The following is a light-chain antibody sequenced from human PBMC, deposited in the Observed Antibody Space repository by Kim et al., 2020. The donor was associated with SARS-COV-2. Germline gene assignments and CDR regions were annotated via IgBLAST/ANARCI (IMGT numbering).Light chain of an antibody. CDR1: QSVLYSPLNRNY. CDR2: WAS. CDR3: LQSYPAPQLWT. Sequence: DIVMTQSPDSLAVSLGERATISCKSSQSVLYSPLNRNYLAWYQQKPGQPPKLLISWASTRESGVPDRFSGSGSGTDFTLTISSLQAEDVAVYYCLQSYPAPQLWTFGQGTKVEIK. V-gene: IGKV4-1*01. J-gene: IGKJ1*01.